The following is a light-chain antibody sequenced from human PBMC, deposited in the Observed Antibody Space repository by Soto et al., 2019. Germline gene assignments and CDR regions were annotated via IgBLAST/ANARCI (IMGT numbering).Light chain of an antibody. Sequence: DIQMTQSPSTLSASVGDRVTITCRASQTIGSSLAWYQQKPGKAPKLLISKASSLQSGVPSRFRGSGSGTEFTRTISSLQPDDFATYFCQQFNRYFGQGTKLEIK. CDR3: QQFNRY. J-gene: IGKJ2*01. V-gene: IGKV1-5*03. CDR2: KAS. CDR1: QTIGSS.